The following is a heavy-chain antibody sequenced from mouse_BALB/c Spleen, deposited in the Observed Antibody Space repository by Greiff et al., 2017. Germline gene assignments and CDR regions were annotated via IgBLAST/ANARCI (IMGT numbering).Heavy chain of an antibody. V-gene: IGHV5-12-2*01. Sequence: EVHLVESGGGLVQPGGSLKLSCAASGFTFSSYTMSWVRQTPEKRLEWVAYISNGGGSTYYPDTVKGRFTISRDNAKNTLYLQMSSLKSEDTAMYYCARHLNGNYGYAMDYWGQGTSVTVSS. CDR3: ARHLNGNYGYAMDY. CDR2: ISNGGGST. J-gene: IGHJ4*01. D-gene: IGHD2-1*01. CDR1: GFTFSSYT.